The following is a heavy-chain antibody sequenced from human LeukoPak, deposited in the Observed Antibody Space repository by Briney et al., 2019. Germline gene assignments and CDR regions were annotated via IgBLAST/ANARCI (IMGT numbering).Heavy chain of an antibody. CDR1: GFTFSSYG. D-gene: IGHD3-22*01. CDR2: IWYDGSNK. V-gene: IGHV3-33*01. Sequence: QPGRSLRLSCAASGFTFSSYGMHWVRQAPGKGLEWVAVIWYDGSNKYYADSVKGRFTISRDNSKNTLYLQMNSLRAEDTAVYYCARLYYDSSGSFAYWGQGTLVTVSS. J-gene: IGHJ4*02. CDR3: ARLYYDSSGSFAY.